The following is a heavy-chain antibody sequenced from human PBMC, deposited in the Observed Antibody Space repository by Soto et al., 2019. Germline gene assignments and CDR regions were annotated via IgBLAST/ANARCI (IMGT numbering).Heavy chain of an antibody. J-gene: IGHJ4*02. Sequence: GWSLRLSCASSVFTFISYAMHWVRQAPGKGLEWVAVISYDGSSKYYADSVKGRFTISRDNSKNTLYLQMNSLRAEDTAVYYCARGNAAAGFDYWGQGTLVTVSS. CDR1: VFTFISYA. CDR2: ISYDGSSK. D-gene: IGHD6-13*01. V-gene: IGHV3-30-3*01. CDR3: ARGNAAAGFDY.